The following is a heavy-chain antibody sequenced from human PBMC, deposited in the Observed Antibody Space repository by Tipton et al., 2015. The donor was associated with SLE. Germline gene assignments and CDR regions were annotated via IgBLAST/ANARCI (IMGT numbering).Heavy chain of an antibody. V-gene: IGHV4-39*07. CDR3: ARHRSGSSWLDP. CDR1: GDSISSSGYQ. CDR2: ISYSENT. J-gene: IGHJ5*02. Sequence: TLSLTCTVFGDSISSSGYQWGWIRQPPGKGLEWIGRISYSENTYYNPSLRSRVTLLLDMSMNQFSLKVSSVTAADTAVYFCARHRSGSSWLDPWGQGTLVTVAS. D-gene: IGHD1-26*01.